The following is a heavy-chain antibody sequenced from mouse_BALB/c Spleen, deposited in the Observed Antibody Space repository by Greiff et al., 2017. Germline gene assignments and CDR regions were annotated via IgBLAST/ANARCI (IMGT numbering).Heavy chain of an antibody. V-gene: IGHV5-6-3*01. CDR2: INSNGGST. CDR1: GFTFSSYG. Sequence: EVMLVESGGGLVQPGGSLKLSCAASGFTFSSYGMSWVRQTPDKRLELVATINSNGGSTYYPDSVKGRFTISRDNAKNTLYLQMSSLKSEDTAMYYCARHERITTVPDYWGQGTTLTVSS. CDR3: ARHERITTVPDY. J-gene: IGHJ2*01. D-gene: IGHD1-1*01.